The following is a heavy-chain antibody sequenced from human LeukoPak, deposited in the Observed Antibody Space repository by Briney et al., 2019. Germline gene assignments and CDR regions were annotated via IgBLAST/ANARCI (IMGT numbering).Heavy chain of an antibody. V-gene: IGHV4-30-2*01. CDR3: ARESFDSNRWFDP. J-gene: IGHJ5*02. CDR1: GGSISSGGYY. Sequence: PSGTLSLTCTVSGGSISSGGYYWSWIRQPPGKGLEWIGYTYHSGSTYYNPSLKSRVTISVDRSKNQFSLKLSSVTAADTAVYYCARESFDSNRWFDPWGQGTLVTVSS. CDR2: TYHSGST.